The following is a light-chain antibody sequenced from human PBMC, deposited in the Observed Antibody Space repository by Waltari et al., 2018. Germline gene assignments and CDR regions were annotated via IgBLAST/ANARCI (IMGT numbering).Light chain of an antibody. Sequence: NLVLTQPHSVSESPGKTVTISCTGTTRSIASHYVQWYQQRPGNAPTTVIYENKERPSGVPDRFSASVDSSSNSASLTISALRTEDEADYYCQSFDSDNYVVFGRDQADRP. CDR2: ENK. V-gene: IGLV6-57*02. J-gene: IGLJ2*01. CDR3: QSFDSDNYVV. CDR1: TRSIASHY.